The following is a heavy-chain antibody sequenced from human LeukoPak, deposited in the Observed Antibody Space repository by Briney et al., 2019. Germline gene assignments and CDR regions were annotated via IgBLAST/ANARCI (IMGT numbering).Heavy chain of an antibody. V-gene: IGHV1-2*02. J-gene: IGHJ5*02. Sequence: ASVKVSCKASGYTFIGYYMHWVRQAPGQGLEWMGWINSKSGVTNYAQEFQGRVTMTRDTSISTAYMELSRLRSDDTAVYYCAREENEIDPWGQGTLVTVSS. CDR1: GYTFIGYY. CDR3: AREENEIDP. CDR2: INSKSGVT. D-gene: IGHD1-1*01.